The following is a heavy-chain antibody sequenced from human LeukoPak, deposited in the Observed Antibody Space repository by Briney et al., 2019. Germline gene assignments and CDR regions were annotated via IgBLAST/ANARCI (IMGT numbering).Heavy chain of an antibody. V-gene: IGHV1-8*03. CDR1: GYTFTNYD. Sequence: ASVKVSCKASGYTFTNYDINWVRQATGQGLEWMGWMNPNSGNTGYAQKFQGRVTITRNNSISTVCMELSSLRSEDTAVYYCARRLGLRWDLQAFDIWGQGTMVTVPS. CDR3: ARRLGLRWDLQAFDI. J-gene: IGHJ3*02. CDR2: MNPNSGNT. D-gene: IGHD4-23*01.